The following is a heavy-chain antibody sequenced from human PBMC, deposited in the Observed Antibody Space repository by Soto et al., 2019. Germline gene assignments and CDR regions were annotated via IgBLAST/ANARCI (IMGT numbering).Heavy chain of an antibody. D-gene: IGHD2-8*01. V-gene: IGHV1-46*01. CDR1: GYTFTSYY. Sequence: QVQLVQSGAEVKKPGASVKISCKASGYTFTSYYMHWVRQAPGQGLEWMGIINPSGGSTNYAQKLQGRVAMTRVTSTSTVYMELKSLRSEDTAVYYCARPPYPGCINAVCYPLDYWGQGTLVTVSS. CDR3: ARPPYPGCINAVCYPLDY. CDR2: INPSGGST. J-gene: IGHJ4*02.